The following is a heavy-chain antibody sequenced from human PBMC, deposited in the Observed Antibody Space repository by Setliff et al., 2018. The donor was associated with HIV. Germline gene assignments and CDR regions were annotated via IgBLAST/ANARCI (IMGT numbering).Heavy chain of an antibody. V-gene: IGHV1-69*01. Sequence: KVSCKASGDTFKMDTISWLRQAPGQGPEWMGGIVPAFGSTNYAQKFRDRVKITADGSQTTVYMELNSLRSEDTAVYYCAKDGSGTLRGTFHIWGQGTQVT. CDR3: AKDGSGTLRGTFHI. CDR1: GDTFKMDT. CDR2: IVPAFGST. J-gene: IGHJ3*02. D-gene: IGHD3-10*01.